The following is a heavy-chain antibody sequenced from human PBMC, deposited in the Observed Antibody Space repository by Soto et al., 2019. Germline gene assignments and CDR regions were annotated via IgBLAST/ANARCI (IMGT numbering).Heavy chain of an antibody. J-gene: IGHJ5*02. V-gene: IGHV3-7*01. Sequence: XVSLLLSGAASGFTFSKYWMSWVRQAPGKGLEWVANIKQDGSEKYYVDSVKGRFTISRDNAKNSLSLQMKSLRAEDTAVYYCARVPVITAAGTAWFHPCGQGTLVTVSS. CDR2: IKQDGSEK. CDR1: GFTFSKYW. CDR3: ARVPVITAAGTAWFHP. D-gene: IGHD6-13*01.